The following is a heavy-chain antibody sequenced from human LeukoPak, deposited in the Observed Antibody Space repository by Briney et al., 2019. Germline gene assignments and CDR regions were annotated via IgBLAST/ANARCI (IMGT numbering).Heavy chain of an antibody. CDR2: ISNDGRKK. CDR1: GFTFSSYS. J-gene: IGHJ4*02. V-gene: IGHV3-30*01. CDR3: ARSHLTGDGGNYYLDY. Sequence: GGSLRLSCAASGFTFSSYSMHWVRQAPGKGLEWVAVISNDGRKKYHVDSVKGRLTTSRDNTKNTLNLQMNSLRPEDTAVYYCARSHLTGDGGNYYLDYWGQGTLVTVSS. D-gene: IGHD4-23*01.